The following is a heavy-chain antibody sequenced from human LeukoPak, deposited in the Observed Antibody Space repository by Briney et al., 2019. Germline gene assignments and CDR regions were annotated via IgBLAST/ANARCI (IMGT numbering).Heavy chain of an antibody. CDR3: ARDRLGYGMDV. CDR1: GDSISYFY. V-gene: IGHV4-4*07. Sequence: SETLSLTCSVSGDSISYFYWSWIRQAAGKGLEWIGRISGSGSTDYNASLKSRVTMSVDTSKNQLSLKVISVTAADTAVYYCARDRLGYGMDVWGKGTTVTISS. CDR2: ISGSGST. J-gene: IGHJ6*03. D-gene: IGHD2-8*01.